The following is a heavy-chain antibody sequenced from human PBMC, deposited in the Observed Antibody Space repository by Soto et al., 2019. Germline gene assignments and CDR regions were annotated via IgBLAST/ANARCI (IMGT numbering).Heavy chain of an antibody. V-gene: IGHV3-74*01. J-gene: IGHJ4*02. CDR1: RFTFSSDW. CDR3: ARWFTYGNFDYFDY. CDR2: IDSGGRTT. Sequence: GSLRISCXASRFTFSSDWIHWFLPTPGNWLVFVSLIDSGGRTTTYADSVKGRFTISRDNAKNTLYLQMNGLRAEDTALYYCARWFTYGNFDYFDYWGQGTQVTVSS. D-gene: IGHD3-10*01.